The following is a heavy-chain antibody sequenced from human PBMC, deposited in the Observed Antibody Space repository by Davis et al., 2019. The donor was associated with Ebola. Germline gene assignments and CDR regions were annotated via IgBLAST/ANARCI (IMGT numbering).Heavy chain of an antibody. CDR2: IHSDGTST. CDR3: AKDKGSGYYNEANMNNFYYYYAMDV. J-gene: IGHJ6*04. V-gene: IGHV3-74*01. CDR1: GFSFSSTW. D-gene: IGHD5-12*01. Sequence: HTGGSLRLSCAASGFSFSSTWMHWVRHAPGKGLVWVPRIHSDGTSTISPDSVKGRFTISRDNAKKSLYLEMNNVKLEDAASYYCAKDKGSGYYNEANMNNFYYYYAMDVWGKGTTVTVSS.